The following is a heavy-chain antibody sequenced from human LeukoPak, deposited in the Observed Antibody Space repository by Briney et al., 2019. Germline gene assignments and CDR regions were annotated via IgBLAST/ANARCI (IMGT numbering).Heavy chain of an antibody. J-gene: IGHJ6*03. V-gene: IGHV3-48*04. CDR2: ISRSSDTE. CDR1: GFTFSNYS. CDR3: ARYDFWSGYYDLDV. Sequence: PGGSLRLSCAASGFTFSNYSMNWVRQAPGEGLEWVSYISRSSDTEYYADSVKGRFTISRDNAKNSLYLQVNSLRAEDTAVYYCARYDFWSGYYDLDVWGKGTTVTVSS. D-gene: IGHD3-3*01.